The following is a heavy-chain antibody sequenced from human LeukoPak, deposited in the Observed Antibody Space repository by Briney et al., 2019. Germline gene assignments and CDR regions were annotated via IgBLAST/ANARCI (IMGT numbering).Heavy chain of an antibody. CDR1: GGSISGNY. D-gene: IGHD3-3*01. V-gene: IGHV4-4*07. Sequence: SETLSLTCTVSGGSISGNYWSWIRQPAGKGLEWIGRIYTSGSTNYNPSLKSRVTMSVDTSKNQFSLKLSSVTAADTAVYYCARGWDYDFWSGSQPFDYWGQGTLVTVSS. J-gene: IGHJ4*02. CDR3: ARGWDYDFWSGSQPFDY. CDR2: IYTSGST.